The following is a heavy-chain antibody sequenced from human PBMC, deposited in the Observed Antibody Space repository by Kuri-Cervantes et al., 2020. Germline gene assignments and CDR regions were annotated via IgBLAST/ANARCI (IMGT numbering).Heavy chain of an antibody. Sequence: GGSLRLSCAASGFTFSSYAMHWVRQAPGKGLEWVSAISGSGGSTYYADSVKGRFTISRDNSKNTLYLQMNSLCAEDTAVYYCAKTYYYDSTGYYCDYYYGMDVWGQGTTVTVSS. J-gene: IGHJ6*02. CDR3: AKTYYYDSTGYYCDYYYGMDV. CDR2: ISGSGGST. D-gene: IGHD3-22*01. CDR1: GFTFSSYA. V-gene: IGHV3-23*01.